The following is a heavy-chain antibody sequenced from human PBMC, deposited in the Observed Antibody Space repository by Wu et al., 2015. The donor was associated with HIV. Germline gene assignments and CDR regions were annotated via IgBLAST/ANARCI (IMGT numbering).Heavy chain of an antibody. V-gene: IGHV1-18*01. J-gene: IGHJ5*02. CDR2: ISAYNGNT. Sequence: QVQLVQSGAEVKKPGASVKVSCKASGYTFTSYGISWVRQAPGQGLEWMGWISAYNGNTNYAQKLQGRVTMTTDTSTSTAYMELRSLRSDDTAVYYCARAAGGSRVGATGPHHWFDPWGQGTLVTVSS. CDR1: GYTFTSYG. CDR3: ARAAGGSRVGATGPHHWFDP. D-gene: IGHD1-26*01.